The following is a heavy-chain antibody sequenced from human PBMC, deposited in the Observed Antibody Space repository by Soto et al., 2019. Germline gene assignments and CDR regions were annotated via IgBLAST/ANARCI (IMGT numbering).Heavy chain of an antibody. J-gene: IGHJ4*02. CDR3: AKEPTNWKDGGGDY. CDR1: GFTFSSYA. Sequence: EVQLLESGGGLVQPGGSLRLSCAASGFTFSSYAMSWVRQAPGKGLEWVSAISGSGGSTYYADSVKGRFTISRDNYKNTLYLKMNRLRAEDKAVYYCAKEPTNWKDGGGDYWGQGTLVTVSS. D-gene: IGHD1-1*01. CDR2: ISGSGGST. V-gene: IGHV3-23*01.